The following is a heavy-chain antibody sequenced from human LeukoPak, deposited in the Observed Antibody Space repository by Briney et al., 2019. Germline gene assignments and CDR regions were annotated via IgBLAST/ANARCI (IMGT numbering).Heavy chain of an antibody. J-gene: IGHJ5*02. CDR2: MNPNRGNT. CDR1: VYTFTNYD. V-gene: IGHV1-8*01. Sequence: ASVTVSFKASVYTFTNYDINWVRQATGQGLEWMGWMNPNRGNTGYAQKFQGRVTMTRNTSISTAYMELSSLRSEDTAVYYCARVRTRRWFDPWGQGTLVTVSS. D-gene: IGHD1-14*01. CDR3: ARVRTRRWFDP.